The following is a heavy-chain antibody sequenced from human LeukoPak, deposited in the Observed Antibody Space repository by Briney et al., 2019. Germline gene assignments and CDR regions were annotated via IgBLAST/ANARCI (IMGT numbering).Heavy chain of an antibody. J-gene: IGHJ3*02. CDR2: IYYSGST. V-gene: IGHV4-59*01. CDR3: ARDPSRTDYDFWAFDI. CDR1: GGSISSYY. D-gene: IGHD3-3*01. Sequence: SETLSLTCTVSGGSISSYYWSWIRQPPGKGLEWIGYIYYSGSTNYNPSLKSRVTISVDTSKNQFSLKLSSVTAADTAVYYCARDPSRTDYDFWAFDIWGQGTMVTVSS.